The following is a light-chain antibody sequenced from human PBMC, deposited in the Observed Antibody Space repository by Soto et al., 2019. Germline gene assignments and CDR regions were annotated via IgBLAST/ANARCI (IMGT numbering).Light chain of an antibody. CDR3: QQGHNWPLT. V-gene: IGKV1-12*01. J-gene: IGKJ5*01. CDR2: VTS. CDR1: QGLSGS. Sequence: DIQMTQSPSSVSASVGDRVTITCRATQGLSGSLAWYQQKPGKAPKLLISVTSRLQSGVPSRFSGSASGTDFTLTIDSLQPEDLATYYCQQGHNWPLTFGQGTLLEIK.